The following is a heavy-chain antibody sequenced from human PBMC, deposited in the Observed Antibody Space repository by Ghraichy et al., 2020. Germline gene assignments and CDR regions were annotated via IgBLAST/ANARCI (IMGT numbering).Heavy chain of an antibody. Sequence: SETLSLTCTVSGDSINSGAYYLGWVRQPPDKGLEWIGSVYYTGTTKDSPSFKSRVSIYIDTSENQFSLRLTSVTAADTAVYYCARINSAIVSDWGQGTLVTVAS. V-gene: IGHV4-39*01. CDR2: VYYTGTT. J-gene: IGHJ4*02. CDR3: ARINSAIVSD. D-gene: IGHD5/OR15-5a*01. CDR1: GDSINSGAYY.